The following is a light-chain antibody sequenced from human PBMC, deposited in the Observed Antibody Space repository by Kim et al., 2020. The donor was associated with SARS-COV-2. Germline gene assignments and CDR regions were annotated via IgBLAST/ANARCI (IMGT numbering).Light chain of an antibody. Sequence: VSAGERATPSCRASQRVGSRLAWYQQKPGQAPKLLIYDTSARATGIPDRFSGSGSGTEFTLTISSLQSEDFAVYYCQQYNNWPPDTFGQGTKLEI. V-gene: IGKV3-15*01. J-gene: IGKJ2*01. CDR1: QRVGSR. CDR3: QQYNNWPPDT. CDR2: DTS.